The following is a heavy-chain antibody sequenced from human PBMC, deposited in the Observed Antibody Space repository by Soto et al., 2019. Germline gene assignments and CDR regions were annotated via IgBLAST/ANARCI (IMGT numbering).Heavy chain of an antibody. D-gene: IGHD1-26*01. Sequence: GASVKVSCKASAYTFTGCYMHWVRQAPGQGLEWMGWINPDSGATKYAQKFQGRVTMTRDTSKTTVYMELSRVRSDDTAVYYCARSEAWELLRGAFDIWGQGTMVTVSS. J-gene: IGHJ3*02. CDR2: INPDSGAT. CDR1: AYTFTGCY. CDR3: ARSEAWELLRGAFDI. V-gene: IGHV1-2*02.